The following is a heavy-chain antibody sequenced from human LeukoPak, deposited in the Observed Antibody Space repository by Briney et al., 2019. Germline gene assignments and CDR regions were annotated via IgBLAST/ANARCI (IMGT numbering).Heavy chain of an antibody. CDR1: GYTFTAFY. D-gene: IGHD3-22*01. CDR3: ARDHYYHDSSGYYPN. Sequence: GASVKVSCKSSGYTFTAFYMHWVRQAPGQGLEWMGWINPTSGVTNYAQKFQGRVTMTRDTSITTAYMGLSGLRSDDTAIYYCARDHYYHDSSGYYPNWGQGTMVTVSS. J-gene: IGHJ3*01. V-gene: IGHV1-2*02. CDR2: INPTSGVT.